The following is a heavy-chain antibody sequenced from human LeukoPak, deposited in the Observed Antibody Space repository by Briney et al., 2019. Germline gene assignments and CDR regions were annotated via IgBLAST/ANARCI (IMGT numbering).Heavy chain of an antibody. CDR2: ITGLGTV. V-gene: IGHV3-23*01. D-gene: IGHD3-22*01. Sequence: PGGSLRLSCVASGFTFNSYAMSWVRQAPGKGLEWVSAITGLGTVDNAASVRGRFTISRDNSKSRLFLQMDSVKPEDTATYYCARRGDESSGHFDYWGQGALVTVSS. CDR1: GFTFNSYA. J-gene: IGHJ4*02. CDR3: ARRGDESSGHFDY.